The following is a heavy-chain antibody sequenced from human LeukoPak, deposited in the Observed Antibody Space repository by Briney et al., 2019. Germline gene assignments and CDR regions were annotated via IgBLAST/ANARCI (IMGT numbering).Heavy chain of an antibody. CDR2: IRDRANSYIT. CDR3: ARGASSASPAYYHGLDV. V-gene: IGHV3-72*01. J-gene: IGHJ6*02. Sequence: PPGGSLRLSCVASGFTFSDHYMDWVRQTPEKGLEWVGRIRDRANSYITEYAASVKGRYTISRDDSKNSLYLQMNSLNTEDTAFYSCARGASSASPAYYHGLDVWGQGTTVTVSS. D-gene: IGHD2-2*01. CDR1: GFTFSDHY.